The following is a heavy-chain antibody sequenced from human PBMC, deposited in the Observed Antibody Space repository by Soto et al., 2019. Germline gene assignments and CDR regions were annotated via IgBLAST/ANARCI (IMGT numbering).Heavy chain of an antibody. Sequence: QVQLVESGGGVVQPGRSPRLSCAASGFTFSSYAMHWVRQAPGKGLEWVAVISYDGSNKYYADSVKGRFTISRDNSKNTLYLQMNSLRAEDTAVYYCARDLTTVTTTSNWFDPWGQGTLVTVSS. D-gene: IGHD4-17*01. CDR3: ARDLTTVTTTSNWFDP. CDR2: ISYDGSNK. CDR1: GFTFSSYA. J-gene: IGHJ5*02. V-gene: IGHV3-30-3*01.